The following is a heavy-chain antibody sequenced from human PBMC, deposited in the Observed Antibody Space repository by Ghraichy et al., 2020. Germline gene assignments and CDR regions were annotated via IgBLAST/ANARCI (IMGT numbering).Heavy chain of an antibody. Sequence: GSLRLSCAASGFTFDNYAMNWVRQAPGKGLEWVSFISGSGGSAYYADSAKGRFTVSRDNSKNTGYLQMNGLRAEDTAVYYFAKGPPIGVLHEEFDYWGLGTLVTVSS. D-gene: IGHD3-10*01. J-gene: IGHJ4*02. CDR1: GFTFDNYA. V-gene: IGHV3-23*01. CDR3: AKGPPIGVLHEEFDY. CDR2: ISGSGGSA.